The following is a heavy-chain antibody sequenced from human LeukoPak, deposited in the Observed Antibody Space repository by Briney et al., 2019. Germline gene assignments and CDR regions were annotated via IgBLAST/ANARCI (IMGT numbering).Heavy chain of an antibody. V-gene: IGHV3-23*01. CDR1: EFSASNYW. CDR3: AKTTDGSGSYPHYYFDY. CDR2: ISGSGGST. D-gene: IGHD3-10*01. J-gene: IGHJ4*02. Sequence: GGSLRLSCVVSEFSASNYWMSWVRQAPGKGLEWVSAISGSGGSTYYADSVKGRFTISRDNSKNTLYLQMNSLRAEDTAVYYCAKTTDGSGSYPHYYFDYWGQGTLVTVSS.